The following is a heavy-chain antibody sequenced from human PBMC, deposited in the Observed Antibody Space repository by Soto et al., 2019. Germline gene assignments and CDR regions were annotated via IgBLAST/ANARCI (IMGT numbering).Heavy chain of an antibody. CDR1: GYTFTSYW. V-gene: IGHV5-51*01. D-gene: IGHD6-13*01. Sequence: GESLKISCKGSGYTFTSYWIGWVRQMPGKGLEWMGIIYPGDSETKYSPSFQGQATISVDKSIGTAYLQWSSLKASDTAMYYCARQGGSSWSHNWFDPWGQGTLVTVSS. CDR3: ARQGGSSWSHNWFDP. CDR2: IYPGDSET. J-gene: IGHJ5*02.